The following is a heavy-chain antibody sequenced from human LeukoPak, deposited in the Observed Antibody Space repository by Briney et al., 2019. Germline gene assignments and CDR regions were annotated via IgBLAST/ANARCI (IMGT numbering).Heavy chain of an antibody. CDR3: ARGERGLYCSSTSCYPVL. CDR1: GFTFSSYG. D-gene: IGHD2-2*01. V-gene: IGHV3-30*02. CDR2: IRYDGSNK. J-gene: IGHJ4*02. Sequence: GGSLRLSCAASGFTFSSYGMHWVRQAPGKGLEWAAFIRYDGSNKYYADSVKGRFTISRDNSKNTLYLQMNSLRAEDTAVYYCARGERGLYCSSTSCYPVLGGQGTLVTVSS.